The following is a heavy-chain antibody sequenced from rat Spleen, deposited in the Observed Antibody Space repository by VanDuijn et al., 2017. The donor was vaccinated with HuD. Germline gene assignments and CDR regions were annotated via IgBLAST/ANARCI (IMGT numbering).Heavy chain of an antibody. Sequence: EVQLVESGGGFVQPGGSMKLSCAPSGFTFSNFDMAWVRQTPTKGLEWVASISTGGGNTYYRDSVKGRFTISRDNAKSTLYLQMDSLRSEDTATYYCARHGPIYYYTNWFAYWGQGTLVTVSS. J-gene: IGHJ3*01. V-gene: IGHV5-25*01. CDR3: ARHGPIYYYTNWFAY. CDR1: GFTFSNFD. D-gene: IGHD1-1*01. CDR2: ISTGGGNT.